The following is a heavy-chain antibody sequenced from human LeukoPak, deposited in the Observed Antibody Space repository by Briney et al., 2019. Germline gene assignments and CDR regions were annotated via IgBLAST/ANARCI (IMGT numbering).Heavy chain of an antibody. Sequence: GGSLRLSCAASGFTFSSYDMHWVRQATGKGLEWVSAIGTAGDPYYADSVKGRFTISRDNSKNTLYLQMNSLRAEDTAVYYCAYSSIRGGPGVYYGMDVWGQGTTVTVSS. CDR1: GFTFSSYD. D-gene: IGHD6-13*01. CDR2: IGTAGDP. V-gene: IGHV3-13*05. CDR3: AYSSIRGGPGVYYGMDV. J-gene: IGHJ6*02.